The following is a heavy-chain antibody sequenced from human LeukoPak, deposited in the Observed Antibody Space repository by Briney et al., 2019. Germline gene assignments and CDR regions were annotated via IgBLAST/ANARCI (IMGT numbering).Heavy chain of an antibody. V-gene: IGHV2-5*02. D-gene: IGHD1-26*01. J-gene: IGHJ4*02. Sequence: ESGPTLVKPTQTLTLTCTFSGFSLSTSGVGVGWIRQPPGKALEWLALIYWDDDKRYSPSLKSRLTITKDTSKNQVVLTMTNMDPVDTATYYRAHRRYWDYYFDDWGQGTLVTVSS. CDR1: GFSLSTSGVG. CDR2: IYWDDDK. CDR3: AHRRYWDYYFDD.